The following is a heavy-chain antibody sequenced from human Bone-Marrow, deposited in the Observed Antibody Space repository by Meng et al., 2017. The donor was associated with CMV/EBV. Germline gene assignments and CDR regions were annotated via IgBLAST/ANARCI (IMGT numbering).Heavy chain of an antibody. CDR2: INPNSGGT. V-gene: IGHV1-2*02. CDR3: ARLPGIAVAGTDY. J-gene: IGHJ4*02. Sequence: ASVKVSCKASGYTFSAYYMHWVRQAPGQRLEWMGWINPNSGGTNYAQKFQGRVTMTRDTSISTAYMELSRLRSDDTAVYYCARLPGIAVAGTDYWGQGTLVTVSS. CDR1: GYTFSAYY. D-gene: IGHD6-19*01.